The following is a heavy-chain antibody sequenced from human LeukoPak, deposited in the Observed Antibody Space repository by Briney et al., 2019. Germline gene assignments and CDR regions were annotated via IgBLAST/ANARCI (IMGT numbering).Heavy chain of an antibody. D-gene: IGHD5-12*01. CDR2: ISSSSSYI. J-gene: IGHJ3*02. CDR1: GFTFSSYS. CDR3: ARTYIAATIRAFDI. V-gene: IGHV3-21*01. Sequence: PGVSLRLSCAASGFTFSSYSMNWVRQAPGKGLEWVSSISSSSSYIYYADSVKGRFTISRDNAKNSLYLQMNSLRAEDTAVYYCARTYIAATIRAFDIWGQGTMVTVSS.